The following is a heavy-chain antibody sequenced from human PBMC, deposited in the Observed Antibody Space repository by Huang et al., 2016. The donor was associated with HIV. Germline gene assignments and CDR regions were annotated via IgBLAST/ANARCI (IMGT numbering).Heavy chain of an antibody. CDR3: ARLIGSPSFYYGLDV. CDR1: GYRFRSNW. J-gene: IGHJ6*02. Sequence: EVQLVQSGAEVKKPGESLKISCKGSGYRFRSNWIGWVRQMPGQGLEWVGIIYPGDSDTRYSPSFQGQVTISADKSINTAYLQWSSLKASDTAMYYCARLIGSPSFYYGLDVWGQGTTVTVSS. CDR2: IYPGDSDT. D-gene: IGHD3-10*01. V-gene: IGHV5-51*01.